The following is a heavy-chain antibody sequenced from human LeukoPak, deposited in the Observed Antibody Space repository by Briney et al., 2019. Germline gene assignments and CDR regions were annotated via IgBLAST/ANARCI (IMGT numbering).Heavy chain of an antibody. D-gene: IGHD6-19*01. V-gene: IGHV4-59*01. CDR3: ARDAGYSSGIDY. J-gene: IGHJ4*02. CDR2: IYYSGST. CDR1: GGSISSYY. Sequence: SETLSLTCTVSGGSISSYYWSWIRQPPGKGLEWIGYIYYSGSTNYNPSLKSRVTISVDTSKNQFSLKLSSVTAADTAVYYSARDAGYSSGIDYWGQGTLVTVSS.